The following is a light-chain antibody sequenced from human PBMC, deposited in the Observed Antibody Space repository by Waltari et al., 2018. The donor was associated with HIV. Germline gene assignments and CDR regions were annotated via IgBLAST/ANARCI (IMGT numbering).Light chain of an antibody. J-gene: IGLJ1*01. Sequence: QSVLTQPPSTSGTPGQRVTISCSGNSSNIGRNYVYWYQQHPRMAPKRLSSRGDERTSGVPDRFSGSKAGTSASLAISGLRSEDVADDYCAAWDDSLSGYVFGSGTEVTVL. CDR2: RGD. V-gene: IGLV1-47*01. CDR1: SSNIGRNY. CDR3: AAWDDSLSGYV.